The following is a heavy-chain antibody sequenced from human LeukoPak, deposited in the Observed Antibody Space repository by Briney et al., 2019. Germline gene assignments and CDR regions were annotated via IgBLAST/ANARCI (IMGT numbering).Heavy chain of an antibody. J-gene: IGHJ4*02. CDR1: GFTFSDYY. CDR3: ARNYCSSTSCYGVLDY. V-gene: IGHV3-11*01. Sequence: GGSLRLSCAASGFTFSDYYMSWIRQAPGKGLEWVSYISSSGSTIYYADSVKGRFTISRDNAKNSLYLQMNSLRAEDTAVYYCARNYCSSTSCYGVLDYWGQGTLVTVSS. CDR2: ISSSGSTI. D-gene: IGHD2-2*01.